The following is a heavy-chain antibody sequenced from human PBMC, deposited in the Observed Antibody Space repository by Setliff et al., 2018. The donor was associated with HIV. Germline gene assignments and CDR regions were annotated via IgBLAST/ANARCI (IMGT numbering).Heavy chain of an antibody. CDR2: TWFDESHK. Sequence: SLRLSCAASGFTFSDFGMHWVRQAPGKGLEWVALTWFDESHKFYSDSVQGRFIISRDNSKNTLYLQMNSLRPEDTAVYYCAKEKVKMRGNYDSSTYYALADSWGQGTLVTVSS. CDR1: GFTFSDFG. V-gene: IGHV3-30*02. D-gene: IGHD3-22*01. J-gene: IGHJ4*02. CDR3: AKEKVKMRGNYDSSTYYALADS.